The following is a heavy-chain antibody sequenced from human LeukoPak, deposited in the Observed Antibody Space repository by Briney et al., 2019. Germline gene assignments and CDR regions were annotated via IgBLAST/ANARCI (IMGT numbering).Heavy chain of an antibody. CDR1: GFTFSSYA. Sequence: GGSLRLSCAASGFTFSSYAMSWVRQAPGKGLEWVSAISGSGGGTYYADSVKGRFTISRDNSRNTLYLQMNSLRAEDAAVYYCAKADSSGIDYWGQGTLVTVSS. D-gene: IGHD6-19*01. CDR2: ISGSGGGT. CDR3: AKADSSGIDY. J-gene: IGHJ4*02. V-gene: IGHV3-23*01.